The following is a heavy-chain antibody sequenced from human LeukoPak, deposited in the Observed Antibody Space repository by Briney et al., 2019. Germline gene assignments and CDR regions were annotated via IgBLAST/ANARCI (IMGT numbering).Heavy chain of an antibody. V-gene: IGHV4-34*01. CDR3: ARPSYYYGSRSYYKGRYYFDY. J-gene: IGHJ4*02. CDR2: INHSGST. D-gene: IGHD3-10*01. Sequence: SETLSLTCAVYGGXFSGYYWSWIRQPPGKGLEWIGEINHSGSTNYNPSLKSRVTISVDTSKNQFSLKLSSVTAADTAVYYCARPSYYYGSRSYYKGRYYFDYWGQGTLVTVSS. CDR1: GGXFSGYY.